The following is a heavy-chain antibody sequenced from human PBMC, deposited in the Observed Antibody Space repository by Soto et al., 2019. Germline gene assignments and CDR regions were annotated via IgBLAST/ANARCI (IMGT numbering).Heavy chain of an antibody. J-gene: IGHJ4*02. CDR2: INPNSGGT. V-gene: IGHV1-2*02. CDR1: GYTFTGYY. CDR3: ARESPAGSYEDVWGSYRTYYFDY. D-gene: IGHD3-16*02. Sequence: ASVKVSCKASGYTFTGYYMHWVRQAPGQGLEWMGWINPNSGGTNYAQKFQGRVTMTRDTSISTAYMELSRLRSDDTAVYYCARESPAGSYEDVWGSYRTYYFDYWGQGTLVIVSS.